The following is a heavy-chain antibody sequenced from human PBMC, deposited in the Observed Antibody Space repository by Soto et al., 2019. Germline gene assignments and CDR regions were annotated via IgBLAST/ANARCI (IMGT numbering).Heavy chain of an antibody. J-gene: IGHJ3*02. Sequence: SETLSLTCAVSGGSISSSNWWSWVRQPPGKGLEWIGEIYHSGSTNYNPSLKSRVTISVDKSKNQFSLKLSSVTAADTAVYYCASPSIQLWRDAFDIWGQGTMVTVSS. V-gene: IGHV4-4*02. D-gene: IGHD5-18*01. CDR2: IYHSGST. CDR3: ASPSIQLWRDAFDI. CDR1: GGSISSSNW.